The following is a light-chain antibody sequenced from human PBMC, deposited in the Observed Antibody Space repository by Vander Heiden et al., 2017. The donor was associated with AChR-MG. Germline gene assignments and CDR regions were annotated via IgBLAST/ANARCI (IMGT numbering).Light chain of an antibody. CDR1: SANIGAGYD. CDR3: QSYDSSLRGGV. J-gene: IGLJ3*02. Sequence: QSVLTQPPSVSGAPGQRVPISCTGSSANIGAGYDVHWYQQVPGTAPKLLIYGNSNRPSGVPDRFSGSKSGTSASLAITGLQAEDEADYYCQSYDSSLRGGVFGGGTKLTVL. CDR2: GNS. V-gene: IGLV1-40*01.